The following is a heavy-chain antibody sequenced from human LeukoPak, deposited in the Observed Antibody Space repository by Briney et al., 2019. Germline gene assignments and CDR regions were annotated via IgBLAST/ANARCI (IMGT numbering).Heavy chain of an antibody. J-gene: IGHJ4*02. CDR3: ITFSMIVVVITD. D-gene: IGHD3-22*01. CDR1: GFTFSNAW. V-gene: IGHV3-15*01. CDR2: IKSITDGGTT. Sequence: GGSLRLSCAASGFTFSNAWMSWVRQAPGKGLEWVGRIKSITDGGTTDYAAPVKGRFTISRDDSKNTLYLQMNSLKTEDTAVYYCITFSMIVVVITDWGQGTLVTVSS.